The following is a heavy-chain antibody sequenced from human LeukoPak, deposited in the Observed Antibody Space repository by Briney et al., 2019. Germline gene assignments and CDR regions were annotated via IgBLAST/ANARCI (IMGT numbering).Heavy chain of an antibody. D-gene: IGHD3-22*01. V-gene: IGHV3-7*01. CDR2: IKQDGSEK. CDR1: GFTFSSYW. J-gene: IGHJ4*02. Sequence: GGSLRLSCAASGFTFSSYWMSWVRQAPGKGLEWVANIKQDGSEKYYVDSVKGRFTISRDNAKNSLYLQMNSLRAEDTAVYYCARVCYYDSSGYYLDSYYFDYWGQGTLVTVSS. CDR3: ARVCYYDSSGYYLDSYYFDY.